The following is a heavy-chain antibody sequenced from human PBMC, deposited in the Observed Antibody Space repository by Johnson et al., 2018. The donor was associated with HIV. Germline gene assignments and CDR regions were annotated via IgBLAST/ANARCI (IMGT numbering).Heavy chain of an antibody. Sequence: VQLVESGGGLVQPGGSLRLSCAASGFTFSSYWMSWVRQAPGKGLEWVANIKQDGSEKYYVDSVKGRFTISRDNSKNTLYLQMNSLRAEDTAVYYCARGITMIVVVKGDAFDIWGQGTMVTVSS. J-gene: IGHJ3*02. CDR2: IKQDGSEK. D-gene: IGHD3-22*01. V-gene: IGHV3-7*04. CDR3: ARGITMIVVVKGDAFDI. CDR1: GFTFSSYW.